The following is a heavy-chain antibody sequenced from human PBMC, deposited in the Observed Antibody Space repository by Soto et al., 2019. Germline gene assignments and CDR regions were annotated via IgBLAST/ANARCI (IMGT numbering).Heavy chain of an antibody. Sequence: EVQLVESGGGLVQPGRSLRLSCAASGFTFDDYAMHWVRQAPGKGLEWVSGISWNSGSIGYADSVKGRFTISRDNAKNSLYLQMNSLRAEDTAVYYCASGDPRFYYYYYMDVWGKGTTVTVSS. V-gene: IGHV3-9*01. CDR2: ISWNSGSI. D-gene: IGHD3-3*01. J-gene: IGHJ6*03. CDR1: GFTFDDYA. CDR3: ASGDPRFYYYYYMDV.